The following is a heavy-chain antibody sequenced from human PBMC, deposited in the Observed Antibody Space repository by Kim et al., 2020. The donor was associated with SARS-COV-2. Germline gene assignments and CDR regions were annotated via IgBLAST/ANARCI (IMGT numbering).Heavy chain of an antibody. J-gene: IGHJ6*02. D-gene: IGHD5-12*01. V-gene: IGHV3-7*01. Sequence: GGSLRLSCAASGFTFSSYWMSWVRQAPGKGLEWVANIKQDGSEKYYVDSVKGRFTISRDNAKNSLYLQMNSLRAEDTAVYYCARDGVFGGYDYYYYYGMDVWGQGTTVTVSS. CDR3: ARDGVFGGYDYYYYYGMDV. CDR2: IKQDGSEK. CDR1: GFTFSSYW.